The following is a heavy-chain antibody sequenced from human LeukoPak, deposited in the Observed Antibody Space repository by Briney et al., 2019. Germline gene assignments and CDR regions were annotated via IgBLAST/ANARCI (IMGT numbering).Heavy chain of an antibody. CDR1: AFTFSITY. CDR2: ISSSRRYI. D-gene: IGHD3-10*01. J-gene: IGHJ4*02. CDR3: AREGEGGDFNS. V-gene: IGHV3-21*01. Sequence: GGSLRLSCAASAFTFSITYMAWVRQAPGKGLEWVSSISSSRRYIYYAYSGKGRFTISRDNAKNSLYLQMNSLRVEERAVSYCAREGEGGDFNSWGQGTLVTVSS.